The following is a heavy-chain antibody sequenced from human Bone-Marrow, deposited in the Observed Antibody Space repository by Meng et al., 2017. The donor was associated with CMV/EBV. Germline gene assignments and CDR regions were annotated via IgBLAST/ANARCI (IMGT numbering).Heavy chain of an antibody. D-gene: IGHD7-27*01. Sequence: SGYTFTTYGICWVRQAPGQGLEWMGWISAYNGNTNYAQKLQGRVSMTTDTSTSTAYMELRSLRSDDTAVYYCARGANWGSYWYFDLWGRGTLVTVSS. J-gene: IGHJ2*01. V-gene: IGHV1-18*01. CDR2: ISAYNGNT. CDR1: GYTFTTYG. CDR3: ARGANWGSYWYFDL.